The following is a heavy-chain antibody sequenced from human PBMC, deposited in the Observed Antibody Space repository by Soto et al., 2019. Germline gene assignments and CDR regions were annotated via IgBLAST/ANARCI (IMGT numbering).Heavy chain of an antibody. Sequence: GASGKVSWKAFGSTFTRYAIIWVGQAPGQRVEWKVVIIPIFGTANYAQKFQGRVTITADESTSTAYMELSSLRSEDTAVYYCVRGLGPNVDTAMVGYYYYGMDVWGQGTTVTVSS. CDR3: VRGLGPNVDTAMVGYYYYGMDV. V-gene: IGHV1-69*13. J-gene: IGHJ6*02. D-gene: IGHD5-18*01. CDR2: IIPIFGTA. CDR1: GSTFTRYA.